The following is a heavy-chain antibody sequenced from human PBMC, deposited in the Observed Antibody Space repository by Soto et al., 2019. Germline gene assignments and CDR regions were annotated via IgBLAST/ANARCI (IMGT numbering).Heavy chain of an antibody. CDR1: GFSLNSRGVG. CDR3: VHRGPVDETGMGFVF. V-gene: IGHV2-5*02. Sequence: ITLRESGPALVKPTQTLTLTCTFSGFSLNSRGVGVGWVRQPPGKALEWLAIVYWDDDKRYRPSLRSRLSIRKDTPKNQVVLTLTNTDPVDTATYYCVHRGPVDETGMGFVFWGQGSLVTVSS. CDR2: VYWDDDK. J-gene: IGHJ4*02. D-gene: IGHD3-9*01.